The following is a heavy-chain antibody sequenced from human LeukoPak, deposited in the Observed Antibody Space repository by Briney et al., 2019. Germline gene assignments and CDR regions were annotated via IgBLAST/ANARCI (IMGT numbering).Heavy chain of an antibody. V-gene: IGHV4-39*01. Sequence: SETLSLTCTVPGGSIRSSSYYWGWIRQPPGKGLEWIGNIYYSGSTYYNPSLKSRVTISVDTSKNQFSLKLSSVTAADTAVYYCATSIAAAFRVADYWGQGTLVTVSS. J-gene: IGHJ4*02. CDR3: ATSIAAAFRVADY. CDR1: GGSIRSSSYY. D-gene: IGHD6-13*01. CDR2: IYYSGST.